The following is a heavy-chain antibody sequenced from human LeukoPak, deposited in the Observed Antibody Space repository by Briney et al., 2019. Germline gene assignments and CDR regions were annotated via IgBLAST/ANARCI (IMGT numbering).Heavy chain of an antibody. D-gene: IGHD3-22*01. CDR3: ARDPYYYNSSGYYLNNWFDS. CDR1: GGTFSSYA. CDR2: IVPIFGTA. J-gene: IGHJ5*01. V-gene: IGHV1-69*01. Sequence: SVKVSCKASGGTFSSYAISWVRQAPGQGLEWMGGIVPIFGTANYAQKFQGRVTITADESTSTAYMELSRLTSDDTAVYYCARDPYYYNSSGYYLNNWFDSWGQGTRVTVSS.